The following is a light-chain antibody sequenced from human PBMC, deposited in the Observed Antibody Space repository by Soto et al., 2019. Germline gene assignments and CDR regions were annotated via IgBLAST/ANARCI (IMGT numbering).Light chain of an antibody. CDR2: DVS. CDR1: SSDVGAYNY. J-gene: IGLJ7*01. Sequence: QSALTQPASVSGSLGQSITISCTGTSSDVGAYNYVSWYQQHPGKAPKLMIYDVSNRPSGVSNRFSGSKSGNTASLTISGLQAEDEADYYCSSYTISSTAVFGGGTQLTVL. V-gene: IGLV2-14*01. CDR3: SSYTISSTAV.